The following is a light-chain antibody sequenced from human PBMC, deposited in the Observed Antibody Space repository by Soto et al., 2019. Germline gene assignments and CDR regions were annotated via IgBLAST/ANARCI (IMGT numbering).Light chain of an antibody. CDR2: GAS. CDR3: QLYDSSSFT. J-gene: IGKJ3*01. Sequence: EIVLTQSPVTLSLSPGERATLSCRARQSVASSYLAWYQQRPGQAPRLLIYGASKRASGIPDRFSGSGFGTDFTLTISRLEPEDFAVYYCQLYDSSSFTFGPGIRVDIK. CDR1: QSVASSY. V-gene: IGKV3-20*01.